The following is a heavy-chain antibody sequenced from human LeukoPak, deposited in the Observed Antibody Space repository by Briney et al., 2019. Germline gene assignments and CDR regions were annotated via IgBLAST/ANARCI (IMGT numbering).Heavy chain of an antibody. Sequence: SETLSLTCTVSGGSISSYYWSWIQQPPGKGLEWIGYIYYSGSTNYNPSLKSRVTISVDTSKNQFSLKLSSVTAADTAVYYCARLGEQWLASFDYWGQGTLVTVSS. D-gene: IGHD6-19*01. J-gene: IGHJ4*02. CDR2: IYYSGST. CDR3: ARLGEQWLASFDY. CDR1: GGSISSYY. V-gene: IGHV4-59*01.